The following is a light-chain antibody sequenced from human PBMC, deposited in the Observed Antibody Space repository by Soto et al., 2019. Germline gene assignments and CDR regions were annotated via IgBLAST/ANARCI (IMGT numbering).Light chain of an antibody. CDR2: EVN. Sequence: QSALTQPASVSGSPGQSITISCTGTSSDVGAYKYVSWYQQHPGKAPKLMIYEVNNRPSGVSNRFSGSKSGNTASLTISGLQAEDEADYYCTSYTTGGTWVFGGGTQLTVL. CDR3: TSYTTGGTWV. J-gene: IGLJ3*02. V-gene: IGLV2-14*01. CDR1: SSDVGAYKY.